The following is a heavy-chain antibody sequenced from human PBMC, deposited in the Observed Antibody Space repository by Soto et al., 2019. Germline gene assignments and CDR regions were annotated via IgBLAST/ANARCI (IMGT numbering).Heavy chain of an antibody. V-gene: IGHV1-69*06. J-gene: IGHJ6*02. CDR1: GGTFSSYA. CDR3: ARARRYCSGGSCYSAVYYYYYYGMDV. Sequence: QVQLVQSGAEVKKPGSSVKVSCKASGGTFSSYAISWVRQAPGQGLEWMGGIIPIFGTANYAQKFQGRGTIPADKSTSTAYMELRSLRSEDTAVYYCARARRYCSGGSCYSAVYYYYYYGMDVWGQGTTVTVSS. CDR2: IIPIFGTA. D-gene: IGHD2-15*01.